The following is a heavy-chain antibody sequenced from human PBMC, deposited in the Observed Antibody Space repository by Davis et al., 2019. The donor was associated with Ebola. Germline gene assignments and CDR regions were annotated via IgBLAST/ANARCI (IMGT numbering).Heavy chain of an antibody. CDR3: ARDRADNWNDVGWFDP. J-gene: IGHJ5*02. D-gene: IGHD1-20*01. CDR1: GFTFSSYW. Sequence: GESLKISCAASGFTFSSYWMHWVRQAPGKGLVWVSRINSDGSSTSYADSVKGRFTISRDNSKNTLYLQMNSLRAEDTAVYYCARDRADNWNDVGWFDPWGQGTLVTVSS. V-gene: IGHV3-74*01. CDR2: INSDGSST.